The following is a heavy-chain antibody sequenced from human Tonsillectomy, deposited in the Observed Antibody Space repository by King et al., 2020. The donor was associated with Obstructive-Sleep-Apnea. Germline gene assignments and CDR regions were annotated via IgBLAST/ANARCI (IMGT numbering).Heavy chain of an antibody. V-gene: IGHV3-64*01. Sequence: EQLVQSGGGLVQPGGSLRLSCAASGFTFSSYAMSWVRQAPGKGLEYVSAISGNVGRTYYENSVKGRFTISRDNSKNTLYLQMGSLSAEHMAVYYCARGYCSGGTCPGAFWGQGTLVTVSS. D-gene: IGHD2-15*01. CDR3: ARGYCSGGTCPGAF. CDR1: GFTFSSYA. CDR2: ISGNVGRT. J-gene: IGHJ4*02.